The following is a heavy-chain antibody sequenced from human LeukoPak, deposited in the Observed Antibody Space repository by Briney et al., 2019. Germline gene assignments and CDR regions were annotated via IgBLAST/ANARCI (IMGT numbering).Heavy chain of an antibody. Sequence: ASVKVSCKVSGYTLTELSMHWVRQAPGKGLEWMGGFDPEDGETIYAQKFQGRVTMTEDTSTDTAYMELSSLRSEDTAVYYCARDNRRGIGENWFDPWGQGTLVTVSS. CDR2: FDPEDGET. CDR1: GYTLTELS. D-gene: IGHD6-13*01. J-gene: IGHJ5*02. V-gene: IGHV1-24*01. CDR3: ARDNRRGIGENWFDP.